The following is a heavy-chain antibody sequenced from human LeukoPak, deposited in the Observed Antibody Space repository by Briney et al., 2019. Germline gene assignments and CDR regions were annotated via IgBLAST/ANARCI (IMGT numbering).Heavy chain of an antibody. CDR3: ARADDYVWGSYPSFDY. J-gene: IGHJ4*02. D-gene: IGHD3-16*02. Sequence: SETLSLTCAVYGGFFSGYYWSWIRQPPGKGLEWIGEINHSGSTNYNPSLKSRVTISVDTSKNQFSLKLSSVTAADTAVYYCARADDYVWGSYPSFDYWGQGTLVTVSS. CDR2: INHSGST. V-gene: IGHV4-34*01. CDR1: GGFFSGYY.